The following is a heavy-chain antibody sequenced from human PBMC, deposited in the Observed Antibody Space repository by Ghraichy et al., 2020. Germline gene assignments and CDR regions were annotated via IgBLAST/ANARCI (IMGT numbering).Heavy chain of an antibody. D-gene: IGHD5-18*01. CDR2: ISYSGST. CDR3: ARDAWHTARYWFGP. Sequence: ESLNISCTVSGGSISSYYWSWIRQPPGKGLEWIGYISYSGSTNYNPSLKSRVTISVDTSKNQFSLKLSSVTAADTAVYYCARDAWHTARYWFGPWGQGTLVTVSS. J-gene: IGHJ5*02. V-gene: IGHV4-59*01. CDR1: GGSISSYY.